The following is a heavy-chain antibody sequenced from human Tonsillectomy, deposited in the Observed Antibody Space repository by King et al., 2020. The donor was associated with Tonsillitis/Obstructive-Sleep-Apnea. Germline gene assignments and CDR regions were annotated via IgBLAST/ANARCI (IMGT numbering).Heavy chain of an antibody. V-gene: IGHV3-33*01. CDR2: IWYDGSNK. CDR1: GFTFNDYG. J-gene: IGHJ4*02. CDR3: ARESHCSSTSCCPDY. Sequence: VQLVESGGGVVQPGRSLTLSCAASGFTFNDYGMHWVRQAPGKGLEWVAVIWYDGSNKYYADSVKGRYTISRDNSENTLYLQMNSLGAEDTAVYHWARESHCSSTSCCPDYWGQGTLVTVSS. D-gene: IGHD2-2*01.